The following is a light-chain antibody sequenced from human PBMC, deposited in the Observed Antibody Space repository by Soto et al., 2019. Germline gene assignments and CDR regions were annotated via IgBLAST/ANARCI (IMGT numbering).Light chain of an antibody. CDR1: HDISNY. J-gene: IGKJ3*01. CDR2: DAS. CDR3: QKYNSAPLT. V-gene: IGKV1-33*01. Sequence: DIQMTQSPASLSASVGDRVTITCQASHDISNYLNWYQQKPGEAPKLLIYDASNLETGVPSRFSGSGSGTDFTFTISSLQPEDFATYYCQKYNSAPLTFGPGTNVDIK.